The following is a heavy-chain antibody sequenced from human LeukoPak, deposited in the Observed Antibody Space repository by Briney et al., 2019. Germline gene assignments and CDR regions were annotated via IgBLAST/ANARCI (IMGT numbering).Heavy chain of an antibody. Sequence: GGSLRLSCAASGFTFSSYSMSWVRQAPGKGLEWVSSISSSSVYILYADSVKGRFTISRDNAKNSVYLQLNSLRAEDTAVYYCARVNYYMDVWGKGTTVTVSS. J-gene: IGHJ6*03. V-gene: IGHV3-21*01. CDR1: GFTFSSYS. CDR2: ISSSSVYI. CDR3: ARVNYYMDV.